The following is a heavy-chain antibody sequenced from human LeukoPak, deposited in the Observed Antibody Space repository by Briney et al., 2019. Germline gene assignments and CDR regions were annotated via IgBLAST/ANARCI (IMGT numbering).Heavy chain of an antibody. CDR3: ARDTGGGSTFMDV. V-gene: IGHV1-2*02. Sequence: ASVKVSCKASGYTFTGYYMHWVRQAPGQGLEWMGWINPNSGDTNYAQKFQGRVTITRDTSISTAYMELSRLRSDDTAVYYCARDTGGGSTFMDVWGQGTTVTVSS. CDR2: INPNSGDT. CDR1: GYTFTGYY. D-gene: IGHD5/OR15-5a*01. J-gene: IGHJ6*02.